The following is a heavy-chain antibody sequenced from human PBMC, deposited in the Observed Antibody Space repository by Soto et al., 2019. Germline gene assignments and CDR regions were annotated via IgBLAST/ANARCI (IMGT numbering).Heavy chain of an antibody. Sequence: QITLKESGPTLVKPTQTLTLTCTFSGFSLSTSGVGVGWIRQPPGKALEWLALIYLDDDKRHSPSLKSRLTITKDTSKYQVVLTMTNMDPVDTATYYCAHLRRGYSGYDWDYLDYWGQGTLVTVSS. D-gene: IGHD5-12*01. V-gene: IGHV2-5*02. J-gene: IGHJ4*02. CDR3: AHLRRGYSGYDWDYLDY. CDR2: IYLDDDK. CDR1: GFSLSTSGVG.